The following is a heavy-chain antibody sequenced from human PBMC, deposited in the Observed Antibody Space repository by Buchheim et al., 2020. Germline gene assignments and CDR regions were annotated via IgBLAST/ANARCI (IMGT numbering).Heavy chain of an antibody. Sequence: QLQLQESGSGLVKPSQTLSLTCAVSGGSISSGGYSWSWIRQPPGKGLEWIGYTYHSGSTYYNPSPKSRVTISVDRSKDQFSLKLSSVTAADTAVYYCARAHKSYDFWSGPFGYWGQGTL. CDR1: GGSISSGGYS. CDR2: TYHSGST. D-gene: IGHD3-3*01. V-gene: IGHV4-30-2*01. J-gene: IGHJ4*02. CDR3: ARAHKSYDFWSGPFGY.